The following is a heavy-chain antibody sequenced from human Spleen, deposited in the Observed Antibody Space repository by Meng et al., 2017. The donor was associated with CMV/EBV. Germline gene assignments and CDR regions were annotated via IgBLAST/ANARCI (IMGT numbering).Heavy chain of an antibody. CDR1: GGSISSSSYD. D-gene: IGHD5-12*01. Sequence: TGTVSGGSISSSSYDWGWIRQPPGKGLEWIGSIYYSGSTYYNPSLKSRVTISVDTSKNQFSLKLSSVTAADTAVYYCARLYSGFFGFWGQGTLVTVSS. CDR3: ARLYSGFFGF. V-gene: IGHV4-39*07. J-gene: IGHJ4*02. CDR2: IYYSGST.